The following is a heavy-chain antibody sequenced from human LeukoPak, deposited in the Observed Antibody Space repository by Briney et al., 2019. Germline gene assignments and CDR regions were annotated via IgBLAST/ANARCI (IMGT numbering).Heavy chain of an antibody. CDR2: ISAHNGNT. CDR3: ARDLFLIVVVPAAIHNGMDV. CDR1: GYTFTSYG. V-gene: IGHV1-18*01. Sequence: ASVKVSCKASGYTFTSYGISWVRQAPGQGLEWMGWISAHNGNTNYAQKLQGRVTMTTDTSTSTAYMELRSLRSDDTAVYYCARDLFLIVVVPAAIHNGMDVWGQGTTVTVSS. D-gene: IGHD2-2*01. J-gene: IGHJ6*02.